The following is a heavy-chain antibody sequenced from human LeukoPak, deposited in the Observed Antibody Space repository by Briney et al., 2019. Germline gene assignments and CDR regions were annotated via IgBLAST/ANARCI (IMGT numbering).Heavy chain of an antibody. V-gene: IGHV4-34*01. CDR1: GGSFSGYY. Sequence: SETLSLTCAVYGGSFSGYYWSWIRQPPGKGLEWIGEINHSGSTNYNPSLESRVTISVDTSKNQFSLKLSSVTAADTAVYYCARLVGVVIIPVDFDYWGQGTLVTVSS. CDR2: INHSGST. D-gene: IGHD3-3*01. CDR3: ARLVGVVIIPVDFDY. J-gene: IGHJ4*02.